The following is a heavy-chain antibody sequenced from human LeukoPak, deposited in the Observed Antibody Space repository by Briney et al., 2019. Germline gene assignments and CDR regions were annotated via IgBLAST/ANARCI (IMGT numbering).Heavy chain of an antibody. D-gene: IGHD2-15*01. Sequence: SETLSLTCAVYGGSFSGYYWNWIRQPTGKGLEWIGQINHSGSANYNPSLRSRVAISVDTSKNQFSLRLSSVTAADTAVYYCARGLSRLPSGGYWGQGTLVTVSS. J-gene: IGHJ4*02. CDR2: INHSGSA. V-gene: IGHV4-34*01. CDR3: ARGLSRLPSGGY. CDR1: GGSFSGYY.